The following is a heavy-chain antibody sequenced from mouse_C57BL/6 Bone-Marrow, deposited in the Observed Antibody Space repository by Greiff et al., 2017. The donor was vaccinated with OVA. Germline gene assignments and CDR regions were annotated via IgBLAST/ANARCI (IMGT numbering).Heavy chain of an antibody. V-gene: IGHV1-81*01. CDR3: ARYYYGSTPVRWYFDV. Sequence: QVQLQQSGAELARPGASVKLSCKASGYTFTSYGISWVKQRTGQGLEWIGEIYPRSGNTYYNEKFKGKATLTADKSSSTAYMELRSLTSEDSAVYFCARYYYGSTPVRWYFDVWGTGTTVTVSS. D-gene: IGHD1-1*01. CDR2: IYPRSGNT. J-gene: IGHJ1*03. CDR1: GYTFTSYG.